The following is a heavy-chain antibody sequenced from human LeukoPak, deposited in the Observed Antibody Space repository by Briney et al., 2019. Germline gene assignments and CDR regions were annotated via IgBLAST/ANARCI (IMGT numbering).Heavy chain of an antibody. Sequence: PSETLSLTCTVSGGSISSYYWSWIRQPVGKGLEWIGRIYTSGSTNYNPSLKSRVTMSVDTSKNQFSLKLSSVTAADTAVYYCARDLAYGSGMGYFDYWGQGTLVTVSS. V-gene: IGHV4-4*07. CDR1: GGSISSYY. CDR3: ARDLAYGSGMGYFDY. CDR2: IYTSGST. J-gene: IGHJ4*02. D-gene: IGHD3-10*01.